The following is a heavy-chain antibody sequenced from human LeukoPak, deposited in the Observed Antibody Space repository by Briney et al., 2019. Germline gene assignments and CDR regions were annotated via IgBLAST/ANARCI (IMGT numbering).Heavy chain of an antibody. V-gene: IGHV1-69*13. CDR2: IIPIFGTA. J-gene: IGHJ3*02. D-gene: IGHD3-3*01. CDR1: GGTFSSYA. Sequence: SVKVSCKASGGTFSSYAISWVRQAPGQGLEWMGGIIPIFGTANYAQKFQGRVTITADESTSTAYMELSSLRSEDTAVYYCAREYLRTSFGLGLRAFDIWGQGTMVTVSS. CDR3: AREYLRTSFGLGLRAFDI.